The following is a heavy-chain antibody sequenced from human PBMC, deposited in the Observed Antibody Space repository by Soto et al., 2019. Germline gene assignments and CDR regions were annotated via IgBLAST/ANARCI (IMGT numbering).Heavy chain of an antibody. Sequence: QAQLQQLGAGLLKPSETLSLTCAVSDGSFSGYYWSWIRQPQGKGLEWMGEINHVGNTNYNPSLKSRVTISVDPTKKQFSLNLSSVTAADTAVYYCASGIRGVGAAGAVAWFDPWGQGTLVTVSS. CDR3: ASGIRGVGAAGAVAWFDP. D-gene: IGHD6-13*01. CDR1: DGSFSGYY. J-gene: IGHJ5*02. V-gene: IGHV4-34*01. CDR2: INHVGNT.